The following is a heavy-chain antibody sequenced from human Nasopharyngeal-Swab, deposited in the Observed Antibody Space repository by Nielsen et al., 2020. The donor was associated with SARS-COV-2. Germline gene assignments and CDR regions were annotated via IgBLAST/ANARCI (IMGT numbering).Heavy chain of an antibody. Sequence: SAKVSCKASGGTFNTHAINWVRQAPGQGLEWMGRINPILVIADNAQKFQDRVTITVDKSTSTAYMELRSLTSEDTAVYYCARIHFVVGRGYFTGLDVWGQGTSVTVSS. CDR2: INPILVIA. CDR3: ARIHFVVGRGYFTGLDV. D-gene: IGHD2-8*01. J-gene: IGHJ6*02. CDR1: GGTFNTHA. V-gene: IGHV1-69*10.